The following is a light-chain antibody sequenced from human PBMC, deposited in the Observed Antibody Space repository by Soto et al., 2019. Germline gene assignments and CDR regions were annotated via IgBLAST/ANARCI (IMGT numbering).Light chain of an antibody. CDR3: QLYNSYSWT. V-gene: IGKV1-5*01. CDR1: QSISTS. J-gene: IGKJ1*01. CDR2: DDS. Sequence: DIQMTQSPSTVGSWVFGIVTITCRASQSISTSLAWYQHKPGKAPKLLIFDDSSLENGVPSRFSGSGSGTEFTLTISSLQSDDFATYYCQLYNSYSWTFGQGPRWIS.